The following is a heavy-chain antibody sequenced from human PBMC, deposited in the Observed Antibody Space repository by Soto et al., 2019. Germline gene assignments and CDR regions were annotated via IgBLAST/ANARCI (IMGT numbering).Heavy chain of an antibody. CDR2: INAANGNV. V-gene: IGHV1-3*01. CDR1: GYTFTRYG. Sequence: QVQLVQSGAEVKKPGASVKTSCMASGYTFTRYGMHWVRQAPGQRLEWLGWINAANGNVKYSEKFQGRVTITRDTAASTVYMELSSLRSEDTAVYYCARIVVAGYFDYWGQGTLVNVSS. J-gene: IGHJ4*02. CDR3: ARIVVAGYFDY. D-gene: IGHD6-19*01.